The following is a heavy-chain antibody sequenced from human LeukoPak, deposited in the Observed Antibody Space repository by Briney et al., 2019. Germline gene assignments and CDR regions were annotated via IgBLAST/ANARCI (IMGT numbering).Heavy chain of an antibody. D-gene: IGHD2-15*01. J-gene: IGHJ5*02. CDR1: GDTFSNFV. CDR2: IIPKFDLT. Sequence: ASVKVSCKTSGDTFSNFVISWVRQAPGQGLEWMARIIPKFDLTKIAQKFEGRVTITADTSTSTVYLVLSNVRSDDTAIYYCTRDQNVRGVAAGMEGWFDPWGQGTLVTVSS. V-gene: IGHV1-69*04. CDR3: TRDQNVRGVAAGMEGWFDP.